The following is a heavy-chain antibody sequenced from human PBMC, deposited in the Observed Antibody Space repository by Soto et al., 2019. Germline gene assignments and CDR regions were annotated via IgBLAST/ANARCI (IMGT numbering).Heavy chain of an antibody. CDR3: ARGLVSTDYYGMDV. Sequence: SLRLSCAASGFTVSSNYMSWVRQAPGKGLEWVSVIYSGGSTYYADSVKGRFTISRDNSKNTLYLQMNSLRAEDTAVYYCARGLVSTDYYGMDVWGQGTTVTVSS. J-gene: IGHJ6*02. V-gene: IGHV3-53*01. D-gene: IGHD4-17*01. CDR2: IYSGGST. CDR1: GFTVSSNY.